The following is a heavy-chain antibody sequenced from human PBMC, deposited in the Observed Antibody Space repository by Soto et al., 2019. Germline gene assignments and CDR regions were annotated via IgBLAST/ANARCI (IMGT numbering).Heavy chain of an antibody. D-gene: IGHD3-22*01. CDR2: IYSGGGT. V-gene: IGHV3-66*01. CDR3: EKDTYYHNSIVYYIFAY. Sequence: GGSLRLSCAASGFTVSSNYMSWVRQAPGKGLEWASVIYSGGGTYYADSVKGRLTISRDNSKNMLYLQMNSLRAEDTAVYYCEKDTYYHNSIVYYIFAYWAKGTRVPVFS. CDR1: GFTVSSNY. J-gene: IGHJ4*02.